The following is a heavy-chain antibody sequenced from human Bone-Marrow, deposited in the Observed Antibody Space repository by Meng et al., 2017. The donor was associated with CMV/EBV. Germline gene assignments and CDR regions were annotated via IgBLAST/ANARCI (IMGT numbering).Heavy chain of an antibody. CDR3: ARDSGSYFFDY. D-gene: IGHD1-26*01. CDR2: IYYSGST. CDR1: GGSISSYY. J-gene: IGHJ4*02. Sequence: SETLSLTCTVSGGSISSYYWSWIRQPPGKGLEWIGYIYYSGSTNYNPFLKSRVTISVDTSKNQFSLKLSSVTAADTAVYYCARDSGSYFFDYWGQGTLVTVSS. V-gene: IGHV4-59*01.